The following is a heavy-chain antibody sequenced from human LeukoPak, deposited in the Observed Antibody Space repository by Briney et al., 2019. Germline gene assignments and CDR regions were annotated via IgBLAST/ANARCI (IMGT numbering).Heavy chain of an antibody. V-gene: IGHV3-23*01. Sequence: GGSLRFSCAASGFTFSSYAMSWVRQAPGKGLEWVSAISGSGGSTYYADSVKGRFTISRDNSKNTLYLQMNSLRAEDTAVYYCAGMVRAPYYGMDVWGKGTTVTVSS. CDR2: ISGSGGST. D-gene: IGHD3-10*01. J-gene: IGHJ6*04. CDR1: GFTFSSYA. CDR3: AGMVRAPYYGMDV.